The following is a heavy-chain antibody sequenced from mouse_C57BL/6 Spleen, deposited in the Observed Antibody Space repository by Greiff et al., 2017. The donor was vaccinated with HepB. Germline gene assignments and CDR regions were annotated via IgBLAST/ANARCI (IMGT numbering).Heavy chain of an antibody. CDR3: ARDKDYDYDGSYCYFDV. J-gene: IGHJ1*03. CDR2: ISDGGSYT. CDR1: GFTFSSYA. Sequence: DVHLVESGGGLVKPGGSLKLSCAASGFTFSSYAMSWVRQTPEKRLEWVATISDGGSYTYYPDNVKGRFTISRDNAKNNLYLQMSHLKSEDTAMYYCARDKDYDYDGSYCYFDVWGTGTTVTVSS. V-gene: IGHV5-4*01. D-gene: IGHD2-4*01.